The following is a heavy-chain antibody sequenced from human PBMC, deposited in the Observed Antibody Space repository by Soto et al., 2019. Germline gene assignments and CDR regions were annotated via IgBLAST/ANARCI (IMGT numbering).Heavy chain of an antibody. V-gene: IGHV1-8*01. CDR1: GYTFTSYD. CDR3: ARMAAAGVNWFDP. D-gene: IGHD6-13*01. J-gene: IGHJ5*02. Sequence: ASVKVSCKAAGYTFTSYDINWVRQATGQGLEWMGWMNPNSGNTGYAQKFQGRVTMTRNTSISTAYMELSSLRSEDTAVYYCARMAAAGVNWFDPWGQGTLVTVSS. CDR2: MNPNSGNT.